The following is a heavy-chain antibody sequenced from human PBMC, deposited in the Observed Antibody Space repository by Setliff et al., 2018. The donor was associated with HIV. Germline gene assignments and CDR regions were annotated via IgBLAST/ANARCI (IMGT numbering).Heavy chain of an antibody. CDR2: IYTSGST. CDR1: GGSISSGSYY. V-gene: IGHV4-61*02. Sequence: SETLSLTCTVSGGSISSGSYYWSWIRQPAGKGLEWIGRIYTSGSTNYNPSLKSRVTISIDTSRNQFFLKMNSVTAADTATYYCARVKRGAATGYYFDQWGQGTLVTVSS. D-gene: IGHD6-13*01. CDR3: ARVKRGAATGYYFDQ. J-gene: IGHJ4*02.